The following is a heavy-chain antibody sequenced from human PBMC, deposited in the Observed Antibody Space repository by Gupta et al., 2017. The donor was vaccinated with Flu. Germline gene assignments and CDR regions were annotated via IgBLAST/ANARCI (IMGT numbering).Heavy chain of an antibody. CDR3: TAHYRAYYGPDY. V-gene: IGHV3-15*05. Sequence: EVQLVESGGGLVKPGGSLRLSCAASGFTFSNAWMSWVSQAPGKGLEGVGSIKSKTDGGTTDYVSPVKGRFTISRDDSKNTLYLQMISQKTEDTAVYCWTAHYRAYYGPDYWGQGTLVTVSS. CDR1: GFTFSNAW. D-gene: IGHD2-21*01. CDR2: IKSKTDGGTT. J-gene: IGHJ4*02.